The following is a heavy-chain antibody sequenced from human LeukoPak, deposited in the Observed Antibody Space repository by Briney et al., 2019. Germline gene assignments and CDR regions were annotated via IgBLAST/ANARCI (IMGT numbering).Heavy chain of an antibody. Sequence: PGGSLRLSCAASGFTVTSYYMSWVRQAPGKGLEWVSVIYSGGSTYYADSVKDRFTISRDNSKNTLYLQMNSLRAEDTAVYYCARGGGSYYRDDYWGQGTLVTVSS. D-gene: IGHD1-26*01. J-gene: IGHJ4*02. CDR1: GFTVTSYY. CDR3: ARGGGSYYRDDY. CDR2: IYSGGST. V-gene: IGHV3-53*01.